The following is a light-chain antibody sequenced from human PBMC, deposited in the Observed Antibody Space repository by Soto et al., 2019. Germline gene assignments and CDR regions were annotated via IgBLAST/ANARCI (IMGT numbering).Light chain of an antibody. CDR1: QTVNSNY. J-gene: IGKJ1*01. V-gene: IGKV3-20*01. Sequence: VLSQSPGILSLSPGERATLSCRAGQTVNSNYLAWFQQKPGQAPRLLLYGASSRATGIPDRFSGAGSGTEFTLTISRLEPEDYAVYYCQQYNTSPWTFGQGTKVDIK. CDR2: GAS. CDR3: QQYNTSPWT.